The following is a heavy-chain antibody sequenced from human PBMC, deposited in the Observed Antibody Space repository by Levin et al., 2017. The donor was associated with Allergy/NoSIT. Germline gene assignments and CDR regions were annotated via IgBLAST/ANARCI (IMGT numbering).Heavy chain of an antibody. Sequence: GGSLRLSCAASGFTFSSYGMHWVRQAPGKGLEWVAVISYDGSNKYYADSVKGRFTISRDNSKNTLYLQMNSLRAEDTAVYYCAKDGHSSSWYWFSEYFQHWGQGTLVTVSS. V-gene: IGHV3-30*18. CDR1: GFTFSSYG. CDR3: AKDGHSSSWYWFSEYFQH. J-gene: IGHJ1*01. CDR2: ISYDGSNK. D-gene: IGHD6-13*01.